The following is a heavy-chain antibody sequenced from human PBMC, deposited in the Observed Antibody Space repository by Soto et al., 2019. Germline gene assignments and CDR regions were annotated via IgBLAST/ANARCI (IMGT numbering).Heavy chain of an antibody. CDR3: ARGAGPGPIYPTHAFDI. V-gene: IGHV5-51*01. CDR1: GYSFTSYW. Sequence: GESLKISCKGSGYSFTSYWIGWMRQMPWKGLASMGIIYPCDSDTSYSPSFQVQVTISADKSISTAYLQWSSLKASDTAMYYCARGAGPGPIYPTHAFDIWRQETMVTVS. J-gene: IGHJ3*02. D-gene: IGHD2-2*02. CDR2: IYPCDSDT.